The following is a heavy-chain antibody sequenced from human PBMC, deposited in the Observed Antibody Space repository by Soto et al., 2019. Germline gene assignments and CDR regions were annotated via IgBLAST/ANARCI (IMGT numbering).Heavy chain of an antibody. J-gene: IGHJ6*02. CDR2: IGTAGDT. CDR3: ARGEGCSGGSCYSFYYYYGMDV. D-gene: IGHD2-15*01. V-gene: IGHV3-13*01. CDR1: GFTFSSYD. Sequence: GGSLRLSCAASGFTFSSYDMHWVRQATGKGLEWVSAIGTAGDTYYPGSVKGRFTISRENAKKSLYLQMNSLRAEDTAVYYCARGEGCSGGSCYSFYYYYGMDVWGQGTTVTVSS.